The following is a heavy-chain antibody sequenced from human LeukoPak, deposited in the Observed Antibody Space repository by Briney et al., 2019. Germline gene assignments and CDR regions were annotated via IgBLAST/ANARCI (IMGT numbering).Heavy chain of an antibody. J-gene: IGHJ4*02. V-gene: IGHV3-73*01. D-gene: IGHD5-24*01. CDR3: TRLGAVEMATIIGY. Sequence: PGGSLRLSCAASGFTFSGSAMHWVRQASGKGLEWVGRIRSKANSYATAYAASVKGRFNISRDDSKNTAYLQMNSLKTEDTAVYYCTRLGAVEMATIIGYWGQGTLVTVSS. CDR1: GFTFSGSA. CDR2: IRSKANSYAT.